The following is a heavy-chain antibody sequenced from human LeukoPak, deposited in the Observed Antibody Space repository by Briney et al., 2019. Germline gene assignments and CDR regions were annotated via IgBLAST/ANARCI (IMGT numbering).Heavy chain of an antibody. CDR3: ARATFGGFIDY. CDR2: ISNSGSTK. V-gene: IGHV3-48*03. D-gene: IGHD3-16*02. CDR1: GFTFSSYE. J-gene: IGHJ4*02. Sequence: GGSLRLSCAASGFTFSSYEMNWVRQAPGKGLEWASYISNSGSTKYYADSVKGRFTISRDNAKNSLYLQMNSLRAEDTAIYYCARATFGGFIDYWGQGTLVTVSS.